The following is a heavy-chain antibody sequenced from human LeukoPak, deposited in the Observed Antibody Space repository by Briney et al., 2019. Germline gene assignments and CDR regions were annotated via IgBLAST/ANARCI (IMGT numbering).Heavy chain of an antibody. CDR3: ARLNILTGSPVYVYYFDY. Sequence: SETLSLTCNVSGGSISRNSNNGAGSDSPQGRGWSGQSGSTYYNQSLKSRVTISVDTSKNQFSLKLSSVTAADTAVYHCARLNILTGSPVYVYYFDYWGQGTLVTVSS. CDR2: GST. J-gene: IGHJ4*02. CDR1: GGSISRNSN. D-gene: IGHD3-9*01. V-gene: IGHV4-39*07.